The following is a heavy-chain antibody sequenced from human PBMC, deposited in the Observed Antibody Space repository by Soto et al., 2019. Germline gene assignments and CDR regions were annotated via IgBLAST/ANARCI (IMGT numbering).Heavy chain of an antibody. V-gene: IGHV1-3*04. D-gene: IGHD3-16*01. Sequence: ASVKVSCKASGYTFTSYAMHWVRQAPGQRLEWMGKTNTGNSNTKYAQKFQGRITITRDTSASTAYMELSSLRSEDTAVYYCARDSVGSPSYWGQGTLVTVSS. CDR1: GYTFTSYA. CDR2: TNTGNSNT. CDR3: ARDSVGSPSY. J-gene: IGHJ4*02.